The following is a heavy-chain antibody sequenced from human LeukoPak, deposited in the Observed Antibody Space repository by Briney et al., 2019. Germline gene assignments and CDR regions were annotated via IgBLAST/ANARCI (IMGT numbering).Heavy chain of an antibody. D-gene: IGHD3-22*01. CDR1: GGTFSSYG. J-gene: IGHJ1*01. CDR3: ARDYYYDSSGYHPAEYFNH. V-gene: IGHV1-69*06. CDR2: IIPIFGTT. Sequence: SVKVSCKASGGTFSSYGISWVRQAPGQGLEWMARIIPIFGTTNYAQKFQGRVTITADTSTSIAYMDLRSLRSEDAAVYYCARDYYYDSSGYHPAEYFNHWGQGTLVTVSS.